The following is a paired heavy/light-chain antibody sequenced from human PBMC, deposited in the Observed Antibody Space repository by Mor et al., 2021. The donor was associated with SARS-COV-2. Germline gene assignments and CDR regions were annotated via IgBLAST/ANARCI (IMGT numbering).Light chain of an antibody. V-gene: IGLV1-51*01. J-gene: IGLJ2*01. CDR3: GTWDSSLSAGV. CDR2: DNN. CDR1: SSNIGNNY. Sequence: QSVLTQPPSVSAAPGQKVTISCTGSSSNIGNNYVSWYQQLPGTGPKLLIYDNNKRPSGIPDRFSGSKSGTSATLGITGLQTGDEADYYCGTWDSSLSAGVFGGGTKLTVL.
Heavy chain of an antibody. V-gene: IGHV3-23*01. CDR2: ISGGGGGT. Sequence: EVHLWESGGGLVQPGGSLRLSCAASKFSFSGYAMSWVRQAPGKGLEWVSGISGGGGGTYYADSVKGRFTISRDNSKNTLYLQMNSLRAEDTAIYYCARDKDYGLILILFDYWGQGTPVTVSS. D-gene: IGHD4-17*01. J-gene: IGHJ4*02. CDR1: KFSFSGYA. CDR3: ARDKDYGLILILFDY.